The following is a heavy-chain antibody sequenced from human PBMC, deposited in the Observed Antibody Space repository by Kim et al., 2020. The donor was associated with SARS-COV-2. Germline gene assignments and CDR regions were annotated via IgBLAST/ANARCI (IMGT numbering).Heavy chain of an antibody. V-gene: IGHV4-31*03. Sequence: SETLSLTCTVSGGSISSGGYYWSWIRQHPGKGLEWIGYIYYSGSTYYNPSLKSRVTISVDTSKNQFSLKLSSVTAADTAVYYCARARRGSGSRQIVVVPAATFDYCGQGTLVTVSS. J-gene: IGHJ4*02. CDR2: IYYSGST. CDR3: ARARRGSGSRQIVVVPAATFDY. CDR1: GGSISSGGYY. D-gene: IGHD2-2*01.